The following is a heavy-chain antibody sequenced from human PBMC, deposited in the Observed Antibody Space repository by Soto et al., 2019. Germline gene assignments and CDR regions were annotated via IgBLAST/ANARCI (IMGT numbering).Heavy chain of an antibody. CDR3: SSAWSNFDH. D-gene: IGHD2-8*02. J-gene: IGHJ4*02. Sequence: EVQLVESGGGLVNPGGSLRLSCATSGFTFSSFNMNWVRQAPGKGLEWVSSISSGGSYMYYADSGKGRFTISRDDAKASLYLQMNSLRAEDKAMYYCSSAWSNFDHWGQGTLVTVSS. CDR1: GFTFSSFN. CDR2: ISSGGSYM. V-gene: IGHV3-21*06.